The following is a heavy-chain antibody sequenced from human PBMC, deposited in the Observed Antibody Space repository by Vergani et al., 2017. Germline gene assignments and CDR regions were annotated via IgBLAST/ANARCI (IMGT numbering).Heavy chain of an antibody. Sequence: QLQLQESGPRLVKPSETLSLTCSLSGMSISNNHYYWGWIRQPPGKGLEWIGSIYDSRNNNYSPSLKSRFRISVDTSKNQFSLNRTSVTAADTAVYYCARHLRQLARNDVFDIWRHGTLVTVSS. CDR3: ARHLRQLARNDVFDI. V-gene: IGHV4-39*01. CDR1: GMSISNNHYY. CDR2: IYDSRNN. J-gene: IGHJ3*02. D-gene: IGHD6-6*01.